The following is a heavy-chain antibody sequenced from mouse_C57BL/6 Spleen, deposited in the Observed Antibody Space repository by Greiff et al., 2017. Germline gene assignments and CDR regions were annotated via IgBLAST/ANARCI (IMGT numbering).Heavy chain of an antibody. D-gene: IGHD1-1*02. J-gene: IGHJ2*01. CDR3: TRGNYGPYVDY. CDR2: ISSGGDYI. CDR1: GFTFSSYA. V-gene: IGHV5-9-1*02. Sequence: EVKLMESGEGLVKPGGSLKLSCAASGFTFSSYAMSWVRQTPEKRLEWVAYISSGGDYIYYADTVKGRFTISRDNARNTLYLQMSSLKSEDTAMYYCTRGNYGPYVDYWGQGTTLTVSS.